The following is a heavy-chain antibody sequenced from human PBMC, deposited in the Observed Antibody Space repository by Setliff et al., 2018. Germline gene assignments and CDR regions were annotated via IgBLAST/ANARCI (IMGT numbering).Heavy chain of an antibody. D-gene: IGHD3-22*01. CDR3: ARDVFPYHYEGAFDI. V-gene: IGHV1-46*01. CDR1: GYTFTSHY. J-gene: IGHJ3*02. Sequence: GPSVKVSFKASGYTFTSHYMHWVRQAPGLGLEWMGTINPSSGRTSYAQKFQGRVTMTRDTSTSTVYMDMSSLRSEDTAVYYCARDVFPYHYEGAFDIWGQGTMVTVSS. CDR2: INPSSGRT.